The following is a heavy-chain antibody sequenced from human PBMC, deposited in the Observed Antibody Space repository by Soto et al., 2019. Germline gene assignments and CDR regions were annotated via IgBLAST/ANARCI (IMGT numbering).Heavy chain of an antibody. CDR3: ARVGSGGYSNNWFDP. CDR1: RGSISDYY. V-gene: IGHV4-59*01. J-gene: IGHJ5*02. Sequence: LSLTCTVSRGSISDYYWGWIRQPPGKGLEWVGYFYDSGSTKYNPSLKSRVTISVDTSKNQISLEMKSVTVADTAVYYCARVGSGGYSNNWFDPWGQGTLVTVPS. CDR2: FYDSGST. D-gene: IGHD3-22*01.